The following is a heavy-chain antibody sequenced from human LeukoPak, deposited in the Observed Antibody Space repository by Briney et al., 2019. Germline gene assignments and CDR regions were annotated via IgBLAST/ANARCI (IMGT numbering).Heavy chain of an antibody. J-gene: IGHJ4*02. D-gene: IGHD6-13*01. CDR1: GYTFTSYG. V-gene: IGHV1-18*01. Sequence: ASVKVSFKASGYTFTSYGISWVRQAPGQGLEWMGWISAYNGNTNYAQKLQGRVTMTTDTSTSTAYMELRSLRSDDTAVYYCARDSSLNIAAAGTFDYWGQGTLVTVSS. CDR2: ISAYNGNT. CDR3: ARDSSLNIAAAGTFDY.